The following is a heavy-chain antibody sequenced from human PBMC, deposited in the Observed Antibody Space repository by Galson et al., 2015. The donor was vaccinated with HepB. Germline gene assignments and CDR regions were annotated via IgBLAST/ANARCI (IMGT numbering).Heavy chain of an antibody. D-gene: IGHD3-10*01. CDR2: IYYTGNT. CDR3: ARHAMIRGVLKWFDP. Sequence: SETLSLTCAVSGDSISRGSYSWGWIRQPPGKGVEWIGSIYYTGNTYYNPSLKSRVTISVDTSKNQFSLKLSFVTAADTAVYYCARHAMIRGVLKWFDPWGQGTLVTVSS. CDR1: GDSISRGSYS. J-gene: IGHJ5*02. V-gene: IGHV4-39*01.